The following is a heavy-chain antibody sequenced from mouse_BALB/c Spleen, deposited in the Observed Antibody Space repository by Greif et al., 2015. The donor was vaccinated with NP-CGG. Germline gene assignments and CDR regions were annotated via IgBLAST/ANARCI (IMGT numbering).Heavy chain of an antibody. CDR2: ISSGGST. V-gene: IGHV5-6-5*01. Sequence: EVQLVESGGGLVKPGGSLKLSCAASGFTFSSYAMSWVRQTPEKRLEWVASISSGGSTYYPDSVKGRFTISGDNARNILYLQMSSLRSEDTAMYCCARGDYDVGVWFAYWGQGTLVTVSA. D-gene: IGHD2-4*01. J-gene: IGHJ3*01. CDR1: GFTFSSYA. CDR3: ARGDYDVGVWFAY.